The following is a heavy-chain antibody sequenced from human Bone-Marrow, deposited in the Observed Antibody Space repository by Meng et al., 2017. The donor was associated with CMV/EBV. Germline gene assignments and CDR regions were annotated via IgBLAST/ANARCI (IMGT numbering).Heavy chain of an antibody. CDR1: GSMVNSNA. J-gene: IGHJ5*02. CDR2: IIPIFGTA. CDR3: ARGLRPGYWFDP. Sequence: VQVVRAGVEVQRVGSAGTVSSKASGSMVNSNAIGLVRQGPGQGLAWIGGIIPIFGTADYTQKFQGRVTITADESTSTAYMEVSSLRSEDTAVYYGARGLRPGYWFDPWGQGTLVTVSS. V-gene: IGHV1-69*12. D-gene: IGHD5-12*01.